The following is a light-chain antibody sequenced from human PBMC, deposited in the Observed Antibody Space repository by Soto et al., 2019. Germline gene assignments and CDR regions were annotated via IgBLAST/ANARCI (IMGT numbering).Light chain of an antibody. CDR3: QQHNKWPHT. J-gene: IGKJ2*01. CDR2: GTL. Sequence: EIVTTQSPATLSLSLGERATLSCRASEGVAGNVAWYRQTPGQAPRLLIHGTLTRATGIPDRFSGSRSGTEFTLTISSLQSEDSAVYYCQQHNKWPHTFGQGTKLEIK. CDR1: EGVAGN. V-gene: IGKV3-15*01.